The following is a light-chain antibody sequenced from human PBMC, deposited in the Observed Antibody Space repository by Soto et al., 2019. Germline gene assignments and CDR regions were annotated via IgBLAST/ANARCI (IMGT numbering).Light chain of an antibody. J-gene: IGKJ3*01. Sequence: ELVLTQSPGTLSLSPGERATLSCRASQSVSSSYLAWYQQKPGQAPRLLIYGAFSRATDIPDRFSGSGSGTDFTLTISRLEPEDFAVYYCQQCDSSPITFGPGTKVDVK. CDR2: GAF. V-gene: IGKV3-20*01. CDR3: QQCDSSPIT. CDR1: QSVSSSY.